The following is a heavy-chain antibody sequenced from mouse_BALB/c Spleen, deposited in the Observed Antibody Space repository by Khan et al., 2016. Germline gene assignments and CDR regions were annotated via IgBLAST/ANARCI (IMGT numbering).Heavy chain of an antibody. Sequence: QVQLQQSGAELARPGASVKLSCKASGYTFTSYWMQWVKQRPGQGLEWIGAIYPGDGDTRYTQKFKGKATLTADKSSSTAYMQLSSLASEDSAVYYCASYYGSSYDYCDDWGQGTTLTVSS. CDR1: GYTFTSYW. V-gene: IGHV1-87*01. D-gene: IGHD1-1*01. J-gene: IGHJ2*01. CDR3: ASYYGSSYDYCDD. CDR2: IYPGDGDT.